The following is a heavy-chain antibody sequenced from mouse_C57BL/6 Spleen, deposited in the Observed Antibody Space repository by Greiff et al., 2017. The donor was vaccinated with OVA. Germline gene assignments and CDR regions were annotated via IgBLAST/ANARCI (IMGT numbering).Heavy chain of an antibody. CDR3: ARKTVVATKYYFDY. CDR2: IDPSDSYT. Sequence: VQLQQPGAELVRPGTSVKLSCKASGYTFTSYWMHWVKQRPGQGLEWIGVIDPSDSYTNYNQKFKGKATLTVDTSSSTAYMQLSSLTSEDSAVYYCARKTVVATKYYFDYWGQGTTLTVSS. D-gene: IGHD1-1*01. CDR1: GYTFTSYW. V-gene: IGHV1-59*01. J-gene: IGHJ2*01.